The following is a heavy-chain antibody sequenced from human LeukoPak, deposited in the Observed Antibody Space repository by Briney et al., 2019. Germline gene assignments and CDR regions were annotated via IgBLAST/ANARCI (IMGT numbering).Heavy chain of an antibody. CDR2: INSDGSST. CDR1: GFTFRIYA. CDR3: ARGGGSYTTD. D-gene: IGHD1-26*01. V-gene: IGHV3-74*01. Sequence: GGSLRLSCAASGFTFRIYAMNWVRQAPGKGLVWVSRINSDGSSTSYADSVKGRFTISRDNAKNTLYLQMNSLRAEDTAVYYCARGGGSYTTDWGQGTLVTVSS. J-gene: IGHJ4*02.